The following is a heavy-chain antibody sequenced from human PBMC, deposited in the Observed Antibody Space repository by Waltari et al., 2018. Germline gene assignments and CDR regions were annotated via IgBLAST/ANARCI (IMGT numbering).Heavy chain of an antibody. D-gene: IGHD7-27*01. CDR1: GFSFSSYS. CDR2: ISSTSTYT. J-gene: IGHJ4*02. V-gene: IGHV3-21*01. Sequence: EVQLVESGGGLVKPGGSLRLSCAASGFSFSSYSRNWVRQAPGKGLEWVSSISSTSTYTHYADSVKGRFTISRDNAKNSLYLQMNSLRGDDTAVYYCARGGWGFSLDYWGQGTLVTFSS. CDR3: ARGGWGFSLDY.